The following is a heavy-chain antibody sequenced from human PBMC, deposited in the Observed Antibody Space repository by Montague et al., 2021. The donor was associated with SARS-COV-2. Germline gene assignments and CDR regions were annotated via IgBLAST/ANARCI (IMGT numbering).Heavy chain of an antibody. J-gene: IGHJ5*02. Sequence: SETLSLTCTVSGGSISSHFWSWIRQPPGKGLEWIAYINYVGGSNYNPSLKSRVNVSVETSKNQFSLKLTSLIAADTAVCYCARATSVRGAVSWFDPWGQGILVSVSS. CDR2: INYVGGS. V-gene: IGHV4-59*11. CDR3: ARATSVRGAVSWFDP. CDR1: GGSISSHF. D-gene: IGHD3-10*02.